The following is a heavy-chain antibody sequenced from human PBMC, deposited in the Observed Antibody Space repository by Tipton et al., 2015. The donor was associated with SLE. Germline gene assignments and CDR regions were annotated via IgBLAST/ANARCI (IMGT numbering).Heavy chain of an antibody. D-gene: IGHD2-15*01. CDR3: VKSVVVVSPRDYYYYMDV. CDR1: ADSIRRSY. CDR2: IYYTGDT. V-gene: IGHV4-59*08. J-gene: IGHJ6*03. Sequence: TLSLTCSVSADSIRRSYWNWIRQPPGKGLEWIGYIYYTGDTNYNPSLKSRVTISADTSKNQISLRLSSVTAADTGVYYCVKSVVVVSPRDYYYYMDVWGKGTTVTVSS.